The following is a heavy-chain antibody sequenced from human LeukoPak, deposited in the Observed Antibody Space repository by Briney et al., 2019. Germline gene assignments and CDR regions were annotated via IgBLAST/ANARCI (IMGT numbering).Heavy chain of an antibody. CDR1: DYSITSDYY. D-gene: IGHD6-19*01. CDR3: ARVGIAVAGSLDYFDY. J-gene: IGHJ4*02. Sequence: SETLSLTCAVSDYSITSDYYWGWIRQPPGKGLEWIGSIYHSGSTYYNPSLKSRVTISVDTSKNQFSLKLSSVTAADTAVYYCARVGIAVAGSLDYFDYWGQGTLVTVSS. CDR2: IYHSGST. V-gene: IGHV4-38-2*01.